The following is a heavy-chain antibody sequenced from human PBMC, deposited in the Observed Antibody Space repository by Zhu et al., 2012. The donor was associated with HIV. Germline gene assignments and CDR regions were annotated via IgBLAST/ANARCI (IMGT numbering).Heavy chain of an antibody. CDR2: TYYSGIT. CDR3: ARAPDPYYYDSSGYYFFDY. V-gene: IGHV4-30-4*08. J-gene: IGHJ4*02. Sequence: QVQLQESGPGLVKPSQTLSLTCTVSGGSINSGDYYWSWVRQPPGKGLEWIGYTYYSGITYYNPSLKSRVTISIDTSKSQFSLKLSSVTAADTAVYYCARAPDPYYYDSSGYYFFDYWGQGTLVTVSS. D-gene: IGHD3-22*01. CDR1: GGSINSGDYY.